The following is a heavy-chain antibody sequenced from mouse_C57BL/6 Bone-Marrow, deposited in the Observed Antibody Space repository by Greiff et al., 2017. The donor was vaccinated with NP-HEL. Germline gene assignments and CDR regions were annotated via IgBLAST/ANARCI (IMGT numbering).Heavy chain of an antibody. Sequence: EVMLVESGPGLAKPSQTLSLTCSVTGYSITSDYWNWIRKFPGNKLEYMGYISYSGSTYYNPSLKSRISITRDTSKNQYYLQLNSVTTEDTATYYCARFYGSSLNYYAMDYWGQGTSVTVSS. CDR1: GYSITSDY. J-gene: IGHJ4*01. CDR2: ISYSGST. CDR3: ARFYGSSLNYYAMDY. V-gene: IGHV3-8*01. D-gene: IGHD1-1*01.